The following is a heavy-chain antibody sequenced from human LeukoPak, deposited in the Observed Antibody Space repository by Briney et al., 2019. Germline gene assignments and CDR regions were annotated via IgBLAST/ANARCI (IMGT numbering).Heavy chain of an antibody. CDR3: ARAYYYDSSGGFEYFQH. D-gene: IGHD3-22*01. J-gene: IGHJ1*01. Sequence: PSETLSLTCTVSGGSISSGSYYWRWIRQPAGKGLEWIGRIYTSGSTNYNPSLKSRVTISVDTSKNQFSLKLSSVTAADTAVYYCARAYYYDSSGGFEYFQHWGQGTLVTVSS. V-gene: IGHV4-61*02. CDR1: GGSISSGSYY. CDR2: IYTSGST.